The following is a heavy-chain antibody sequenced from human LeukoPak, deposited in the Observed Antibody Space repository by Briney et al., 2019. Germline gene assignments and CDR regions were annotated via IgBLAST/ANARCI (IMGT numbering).Heavy chain of an antibody. CDR1: GFTFSSYS. Sequence: PGGSLRLSCAASGFTFSSYSMNWVRQAPGKGLEWVSSISSSSSYIYYADSVKGRFTISRDNAKNSLYLQMNSLRAEDTAVYYCARMIGGYYDFWSGRGYFDYWGQGTLVTVSS. CDR2: ISSSSSYI. J-gene: IGHJ4*02. D-gene: IGHD3-3*01. V-gene: IGHV3-21*01. CDR3: ARMIGGYYDFWSGRGYFDY.